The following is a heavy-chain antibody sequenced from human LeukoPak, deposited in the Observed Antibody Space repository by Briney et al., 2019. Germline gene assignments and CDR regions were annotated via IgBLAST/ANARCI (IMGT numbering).Heavy chain of an antibody. J-gene: IGHJ4*02. CDR3: ARGLRSYFDY. V-gene: IGHV1-46*01. D-gene: IGHD5-12*01. CDR2: INPSGGST. Sequence: ASVKVSCKASGYTFTSYYMHWVRQAPAQGLEWMGIINPSGGSTSYAQKFQGRVTMTRDMSTSTDYMELSSLRSEDTAVYYCARGLRSYFDYWGQGTLVTVSS. CDR1: GYTFTSYY.